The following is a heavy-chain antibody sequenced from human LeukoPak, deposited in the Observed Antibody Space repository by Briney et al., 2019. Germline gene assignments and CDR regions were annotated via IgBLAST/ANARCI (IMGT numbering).Heavy chain of an antibody. J-gene: IGHJ4*02. Sequence: NPSETLSLTCTVSGGSVSSSSYYWGWIRQPPGKGLEWIGSIYYSGSTYYNPSLKSRVSISIDTSKNQFSLDLRSVTAADTAVYYCARRPNGSFDYWGQGTLVTVSS. D-gene: IGHD2-15*01. CDR3: ARRPNGSFDY. CDR2: IYYSGST. V-gene: IGHV4-39*01. CDR1: GGSVSSSSYY.